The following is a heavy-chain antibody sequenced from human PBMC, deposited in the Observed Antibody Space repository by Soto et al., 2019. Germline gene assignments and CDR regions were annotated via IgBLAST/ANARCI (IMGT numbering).Heavy chain of an antibody. CDR3: AKSTSFAHFDS. CDR2: IYHTGST. CDR1: GDSISGSNW. V-gene: IGHV4-4*02. J-gene: IGHJ4*02. Sequence: SETLSLTCTVSGDSISGSNWWRWVRQPPGKGLEWIGEIYHTGSTTYNPSFKSRLIISVDKSKNQFSLNLTSVTAADTAVYYCAKSTSFAHFDSWGQGALVTVSS. D-gene: IGHD2-2*01.